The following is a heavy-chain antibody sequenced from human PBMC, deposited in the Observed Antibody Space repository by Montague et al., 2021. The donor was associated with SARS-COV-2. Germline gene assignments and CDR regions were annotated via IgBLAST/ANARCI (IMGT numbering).Heavy chain of an antibody. CDR1: RFTFSDFW. CDR3: ARGSTGWYAIFGHYGMDV. Sequence: SLRLSCAASRFTFSDFWMNWVRQAPGKGLERVADIKHDGSEKSYVDSVKGRFTISRDNAKNSLCLQMNSLRAEDTAVYYCARGSTGWYAIFGHYGMDVWGQGTTVTVSS. CDR2: IKHDGSEK. J-gene: IGHJ6*02. D-gene: IGHD6-19*01. V-gene: IGHV3-7*01.